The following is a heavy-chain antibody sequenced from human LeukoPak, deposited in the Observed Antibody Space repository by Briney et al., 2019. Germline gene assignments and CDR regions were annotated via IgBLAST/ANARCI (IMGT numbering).Heavy chain of an antibody. V-gene: IGHV3-23*01. Sequence: PGGSLRLSCAASGFTFSNYAMTWVRQAPGKGLEWVTSIDYSGSNTYYADSVRGRFTISRDNSKNTVYLQMNSLRAKDTALYYCAKSITTHDFWGQGILVTVSS. CDR3: AKSITTHDF. J-gene: IGHJ4*02. D-gene: IGHD3-22*01. CDR1: GFTFSNYA. CDR2: IDYSGSNT.